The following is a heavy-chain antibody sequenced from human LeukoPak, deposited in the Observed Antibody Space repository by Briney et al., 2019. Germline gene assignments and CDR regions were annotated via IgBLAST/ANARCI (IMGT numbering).Heavy chain of an antibody. Sequence: GGSPRLSCAASGFTFSSYAMHWVRQAPGKGLEWVAVISYDGSNKYYADSVKGRFTISRDNSKNTLYLQMNSLRAEDTAVYYCARDSHTTVVTYLFDYWGQGTLVTVST. CDR1: GFTFSSYA. J-gene: IGHJ4*02. D-gene: IGHD4-23*01. CDR2: ISYDGSNK. CDR3: ARDSHTTVVTYLFDY. V-gene: IGHV3-30-3*01.